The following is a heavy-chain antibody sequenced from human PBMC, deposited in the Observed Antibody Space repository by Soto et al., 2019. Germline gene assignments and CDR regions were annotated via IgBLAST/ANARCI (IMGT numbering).Heavy chain of an antibody. J-gene: IGHJ4*02. CDR2: MNPKSGHT. V-gene: IGHV1-8*01. D-gene: IGHD2-21*01. CDR1: GYSFSDYS. CDR3: ARRIPDANFDS. Sequence: ASVKVSCKASGYSFSDYSINWVRQAPGQGLEWMGWMNPKSGHTAHAQKIQGRVTLTRDTSINTVYMELSSLTSGDTAVYFCARRIPDANFDSWGQGTQVTVSS.